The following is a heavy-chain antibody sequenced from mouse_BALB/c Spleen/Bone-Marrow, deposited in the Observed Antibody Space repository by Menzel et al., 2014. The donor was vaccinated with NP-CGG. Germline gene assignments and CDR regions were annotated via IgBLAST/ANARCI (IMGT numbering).Heavy chain of an antibody. CDR2: IDPYDGGT. J-gene: IGHJ4*01. CDR3: ARSILGAMDY. CDR1: GYAFTSYN. Sequence: VHVKQSGPELVKPGASAMVSCKASGYAFTSYNMYWVKQSHGKSLAWIGYIDPYDGGTSYNQKFKGKATLTVDKSSSTAYMHLNSLTSEDSAVYYCARSILGAMDYWGQGTSVTVSS. D-gene: IGHD4-1*01. V-gene: IGHV1S135*01.